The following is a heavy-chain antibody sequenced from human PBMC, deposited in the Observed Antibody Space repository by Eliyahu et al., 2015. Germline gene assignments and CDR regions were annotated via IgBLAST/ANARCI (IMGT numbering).Heavy chain of an antibody. CDR1: GFIFSDXG. D-gene: IGHD1-26*01. J-gene: IGHJ6*02. CDR3: GRGGGWVDV. CDR2: IWFNGTND. Sequence: QVQLVASGGGVVLPGXXLRLSCEAAGFIFSDXGMHWVRQAPGKGLEWVALIWFNGTNDDYADSVKGRFTISKDFSKNTLYLQMNSLRVEDTAVXYCGRGGGWVDVWGQGTTVIVSS. V-gene: IGHV3-33*01.